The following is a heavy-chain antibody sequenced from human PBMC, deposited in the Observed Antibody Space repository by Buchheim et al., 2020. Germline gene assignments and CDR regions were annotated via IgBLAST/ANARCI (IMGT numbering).Heavy chain of an antibody. CDR3: AKDGSSGWYFVN. V-gene: IGHV3-30*18. J-gene: IGHJ4*02. D-gene: IGHD6-19*01. CDR1: GFTFSSYG. CDR2: ISYDRSNN. Sequence: QVQLVESGGGVVQPGRPLRLSCAASGFTFSSYGMHCVPQAPGKGLEWVAVISYDRSNNYYADSVKGRFPISRDNSKNTLYLQKNRLRAEETGVYNCAKDGSSGWYFVNWSQGTL.